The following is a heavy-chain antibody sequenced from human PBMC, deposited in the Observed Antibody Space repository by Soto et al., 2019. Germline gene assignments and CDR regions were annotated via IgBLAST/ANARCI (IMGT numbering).Heavy chain of an antibody. CDR2: IIPILGIA. CDR3: ARDPPYSSSWQESHWYFDL. CDR1: GGTFSSYT. J-gene: IGHJ2*01. D-gene: IGHD6-13*01. V-gene: IGHV1-69*04. Sequence: ASVKVSCKASGGTFSSYTISWVRQAPGQGLEWMGRIIPILGIANYAQKFQGRVTITADKSTSTAYMELSSLRSEDTAVYYCARDPPYSSSWQESHWYFDLWGRGTLVTVSS.